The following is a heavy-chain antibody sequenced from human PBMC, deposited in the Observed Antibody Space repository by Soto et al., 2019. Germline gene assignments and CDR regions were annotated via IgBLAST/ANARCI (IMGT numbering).Heavy chain of an antibody. J-gene: IGHJ4*02. CDR2: IYYSGST. CDR3: ARVGGIIRSFDY. Sequence: SETLSLTCTVSGGSISSGGYYWSWIRQHPGKGLEWIGYIYYSGSTYYNPSLKSRVTISVDTSKNQFSLKLSSVTAADTAVYYCARVGGIIRSFDYWGQGTLVTVSS. V-gene: IGHV4-31*03. CDR1: GGSISSGGYY. D-gene: IGHD3-16*01.